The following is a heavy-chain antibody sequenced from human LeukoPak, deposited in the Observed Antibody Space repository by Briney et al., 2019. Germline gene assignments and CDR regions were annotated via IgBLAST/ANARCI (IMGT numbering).Heavy chain of an antibody. D-gene: IGHD3-22*01. V-gene: IGHV3-21*01. CDR1: EFTFRNYS. CDR2: ISSSSSFK. J-gene: IGHJ2*01. CDR3: ARAPVIVMHDWYFDL. Sequence: GGSLRLSCVGSEFTFRNYSMNWVRQAPGKGLEWVSSISSSSSFKYYLGSVKGRFTITRDNAKKSLYLQMNSLRVEDTAIYYCARAPVIVMHDWYFDLWGRGTLVTVSS.